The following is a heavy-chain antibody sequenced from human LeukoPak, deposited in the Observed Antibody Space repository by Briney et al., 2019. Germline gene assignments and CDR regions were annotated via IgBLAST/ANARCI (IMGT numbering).Heavy chain of an antibody. CDR1: GYTFSSYA. CDR3: AKYIVVVPAAMSYFDY. CDR2: ISGSGGST. J-gene: IGHJ4*02. V-gene: IGHV3-23*01. Sequence: GGSLRLSCVASGYTFSSYAEGWVREPPGRGLEWVSSISGSGGSTYYADSVKGRFTISRDNSKNTLYLQMNSLRAEDTAVYYCAKYIVVVPAAMSYFDYWGQGTLVTVSS. D-gene: IGHD2-2*01.